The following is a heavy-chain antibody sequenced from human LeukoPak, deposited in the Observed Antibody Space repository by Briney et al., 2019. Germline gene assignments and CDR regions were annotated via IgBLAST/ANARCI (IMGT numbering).Heavy chain of an antibody. D-gene: IGHD1-26*01. Sequence: GGSLRLSCAASGFTFSNYGIHWVRQAPGKGLEWVAFIRYDGSNKYYADSVKGRFTISRDNSKNTLYLQMNSLRAEDTAVYYCAKDKTSGDRGIVGAIDYWGQGTLVTVSS. CDR2: IRYDGSNK. CDR1: GFTFSNYG. J-gene: IGHJ4*02. V-gene: IGHV3-30*02. CDR3: AKDKTSGDRGIVGAIDY.